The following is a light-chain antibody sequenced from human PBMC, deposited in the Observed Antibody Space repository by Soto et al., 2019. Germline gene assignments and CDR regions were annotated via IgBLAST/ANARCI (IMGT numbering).Light chain of an antibody. CDR3: QQNYSTPPT. CDR1: QRGLYSSNNKNY. CDR2: WAS. V-gene: IGKV4-1*01. Sequence: DIVMTQSPDSLAVSLGERATINCKSSQRGLYSSNNKNYLAWYQQKPGQPPKLLIYWASTRESGVPDRFSGSGSGTYFTLTISSLQAEDVAVYYCQQNYSTPPTFGQGTKVEIK. J-gene: IGKJ1*01.